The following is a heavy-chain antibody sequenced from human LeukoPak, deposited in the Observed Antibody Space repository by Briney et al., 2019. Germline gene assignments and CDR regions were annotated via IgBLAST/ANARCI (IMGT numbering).Heavy chain of an antibody. CDR1: GGSISSSSYY. V-gene: IGHV4-39*01. Sequence: SETLSLTCTVSGGSISSSSYYWGWIRQPPGKGLEWIGSIYYSGSNYYNPALKSRVTISIDTSKTQFSLKLSSVTAADTAVYYCARSDRVVPAAMNWFDLWGQGTLVTVSS. J-gene: IGHJ5*02. CDR2: IYYSGSN. D-gene: IGHD2-2*01. CDR3: ARSDRVVPAAMNWFDL.